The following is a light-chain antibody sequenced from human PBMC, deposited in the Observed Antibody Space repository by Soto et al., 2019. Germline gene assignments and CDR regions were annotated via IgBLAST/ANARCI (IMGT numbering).Light chain of an antibody. V-gene: IGLV8-61*01. CDR2: NTK. J-gene: IGLJ2*01. Sequence: QTVVTQEPSLSVSPGGTVTLTCGLSSGSVSINHYPCWYHQTPGQAPRTLIYNTKTRSSGVPERFSGSILGNKAALTFTGAQADDACDYYCVLYIDSGPPFVFGAGTKLTVL. CDR1: SGSVSINHY. CDR3: VLYIDSGPPFV.